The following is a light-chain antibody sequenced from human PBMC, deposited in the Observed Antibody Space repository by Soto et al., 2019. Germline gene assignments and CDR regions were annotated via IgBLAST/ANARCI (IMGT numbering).Light chain of an antibody. V-gene: IGKV3D-15*01. J-gene: IGKJ1*01. CDR3: QQYNNWPRT. Sequence: VMTQAPATLSVSPGERATLSCRASQSVSSNLAWYQQKPGQAPRLLIYGASTRATGIPARFSGSGSGTEFTLTISSLQSEDFAVYYCQQYNNWPRTFGQGAKVDIK. CDR2: GAS. CDR1: QSVSSN.